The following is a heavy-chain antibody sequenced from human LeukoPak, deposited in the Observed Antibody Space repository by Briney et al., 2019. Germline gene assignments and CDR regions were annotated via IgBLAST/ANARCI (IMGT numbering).Heavy chain of an antibody. CDR3: ARAVDIVATTRFDYFDY. CDR2: IYYSGST. Sequence: SETLSLTCTVSGGSISSSSYYWGWIRQPPGKGLEWIGSIYYSGSTYYNPSLKSRVTISVDTSKNQFSLKLSSVTAADTAVYYCARAVDIVATTRFDYFDYWGQGTLVTVSS. CDR1: GGSISSSSYY. J-gene: IGHJ4*02. D-gene: IGHD5-12*01. V-gene: IGHV4-39*07.